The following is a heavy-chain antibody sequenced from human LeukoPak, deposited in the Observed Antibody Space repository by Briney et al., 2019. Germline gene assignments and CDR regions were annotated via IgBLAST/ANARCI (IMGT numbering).Heavy chain of an antibody. V-gene: IGHV3-21*04. CDR3: ARAKPKNMVRGLIMRRESRYYFDY. CDR1: GFTFSSYS. J-gene: IGHJ4*02. CDR2: ISSSSSYI. D-gene: IGHD3-10*01. Sequence: PGGSLRLSCAASGFTFSSYSMNWVRQAPGEGLEWVSSISSSSSYIYYADSVKGRFTFSRDNAKSSLYLQMNSLRAEDTAVYYCARAKPKNMVRGLIMRRESRYYFDYWGQGTLVTVSS.